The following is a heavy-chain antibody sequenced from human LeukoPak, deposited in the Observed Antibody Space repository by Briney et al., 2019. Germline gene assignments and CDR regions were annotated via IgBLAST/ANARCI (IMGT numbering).Heavy chain of an antibody. D-gene: IGHD5-24*01. CDR3: ARDRTLQSGYSDY. J-gene: IGHJ4*02. CDR1: GFTFSTYS. Sequence: PGGSLRLSCAASGFTFSTYSMNWVRQAPGKGLEWVSSISSSSSYIYYADSVKGRFTISRDNAKNSLYLQMNSLRAEDTAVYYCARDRTLQSGYSDYWGQGTLVTVSS. V-gene: IGHV3-21*01. CDR2: ISSSSSYI.